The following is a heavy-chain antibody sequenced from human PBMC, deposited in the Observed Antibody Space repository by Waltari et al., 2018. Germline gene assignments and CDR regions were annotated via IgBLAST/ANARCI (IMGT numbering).Heavy chain of an antibody. D-gene: IGHD7-27*01. Sequence: EVQLLESGGGLVQPGGSLRLSCAASGFTFSSYAMSWVRQAPGKGLEWVSVSNSGGSTYYADAVRGRFTISRDNSKNTLYLQMNSLRAEDTAVYYCAKDVPPTGGDYWGQGTLVTVSS. CDR1: GFTFSSYA. J-gene: IGHJ4*02. V-gene: IGHV3-23*03. CDR2: SNSGGST. CDR3: AKDVPPTGGDY.